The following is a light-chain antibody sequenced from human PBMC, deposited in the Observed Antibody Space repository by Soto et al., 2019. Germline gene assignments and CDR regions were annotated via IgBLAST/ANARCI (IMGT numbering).Light chain of an antibody. CDR3: QQYYSSPYT. V-gene: IGKV4-1*01. CDR1: QSVLYSPNNKNY. J-gene: IGKJ2*01. Sequence: DIVMTRSPDSLAVSLGERATINCKSSQSVLYSPNNKNYLAWYQQKPGQTPKLLIYWASTRESGVPDRFSGSGSGTDFTLTISSLQAEDVAVYYCQQYYSSPYTFGQGTKLEI. CDR2: WAS.